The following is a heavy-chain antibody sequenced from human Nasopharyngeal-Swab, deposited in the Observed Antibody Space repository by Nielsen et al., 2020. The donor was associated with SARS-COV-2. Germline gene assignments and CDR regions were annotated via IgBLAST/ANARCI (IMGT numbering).Heavy chain of an antibody. J-gene: IGHJ4*02. V-gene: IGHV3-23*01. Sequence: GGSLRLSCAASGFTFSSYSMSWLRQAPGKGLEWVSTITGNGDTTYYADSVKGRFTISRDNSKNTLYLQMDSLRAEDTAVYYCARDIGAGYCSGTTCHGGWGQGTLVTVSS. CDR3: ARDIGAGYCSGTTCHGG. CDR1: GFTFSSYS. D-gene: IGHD2-2*01. CDR2: ITGNGDTT.